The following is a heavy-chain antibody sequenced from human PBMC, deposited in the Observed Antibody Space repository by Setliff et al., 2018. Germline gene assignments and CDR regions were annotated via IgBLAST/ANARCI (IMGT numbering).Heavy chain of an antibody. D-gene: IGHD1-1*01. CDR1: GFIFRDYT. Sequence: LRLSCAASGFIFRDYTVVWVRQAPGKGLEWVAGVIQGGSGVYADSVKGRSTISRDNSRNTFFLQMNNLRAEDTATYYCAKDRVNDGYWDFDSWGQGIVVTVSS. V-gene: IGHV3-23*03. J-gene: IGHJ4*02. CDR2: VIQGGSG. CDR3: AKDRVNDGYWDFDS.